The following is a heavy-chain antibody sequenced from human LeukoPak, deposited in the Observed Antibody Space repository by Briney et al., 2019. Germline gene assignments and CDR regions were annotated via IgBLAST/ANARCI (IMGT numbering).Heavy chain of an antibody. CDR2: IRYDGSNK. J-gene: IGHJ4*02. CDR1: GFTFSLYA. CDR3: ARSPRDYSKGYFDS. D-gene: IGHD4-11*01. V-gene: IGHV3-30*04. Sequence: GGSLRLSCAASGFTFSLYAMHWVRQAPGKGLEWVAVIRYDGSNKNYADSVTGRFTISRDNSKNTLYLQMNSLRAEDTAAYYRARSPRDYSKGYFDSWGQGILVTVSS.